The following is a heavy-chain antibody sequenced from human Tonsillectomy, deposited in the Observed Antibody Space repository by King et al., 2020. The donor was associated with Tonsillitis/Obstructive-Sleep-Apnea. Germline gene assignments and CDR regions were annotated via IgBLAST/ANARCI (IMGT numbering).Heavy chain of an antibody. D-gene: IGHD3-22*01. V-gene: IGHV3-33*01. CDR1: GFTFSNYG. J-gene: IGHJ4*02. Sequence: VQLVESGGGVVQPGRSLRLSCAGSGFTFSNYGMHWVRQAPGKGLEWVAVIWNDGSNRYYADSVKGRFTISRDKSKNTLYLQMNSLRAEDTAIYYCARGIVDSSGYRPDYFDCWGQGTLVTVSS. CDR3: ARGIVDSSGYRPDYFDC. CDR2: IWNDGSNR.